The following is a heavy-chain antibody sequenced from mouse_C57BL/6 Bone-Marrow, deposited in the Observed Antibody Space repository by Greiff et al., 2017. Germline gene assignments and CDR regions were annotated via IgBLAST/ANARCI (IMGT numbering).Heavy chain of an antibody. CDR3: AYTAGFAY. CDR1: GFNIKDYY. J-gene: IGHJ3*01. CDR2: IDPEDGET. V-gene: IGHV14-2*01. Sequence: VQLKQSGAELVKPGASVKLSCTASGFNIKDYYMHWVKQRTEQGLEWIGGIDPEDGETKYEPKFQGKATITAETSSNTAYLQLSSLTSEDTAVYYCAYTAGFAYWGQGNLVTVSA.